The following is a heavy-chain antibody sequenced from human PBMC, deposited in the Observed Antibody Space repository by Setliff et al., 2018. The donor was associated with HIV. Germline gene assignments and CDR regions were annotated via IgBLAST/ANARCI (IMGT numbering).Heavy chain of an antibody. CDR3: ATRTVAVGAPGHFDS. D-gene: IGHD2-15*01. CDR1: GGTFSSSA. Sequence: SVKVSCKASGGTFSSSALSWVRQARGQGPEWLGGIIPVFGMTDYAQNFQGRLTITADTSTSTAYMELLSLRSEDTAIYYCATRTVAVGAPGHFDSWGQGTLVTVSS. J-gene: IGHJ4*02. CDR2: IIPVFGMT. V-gene: IGHV1-69*10.